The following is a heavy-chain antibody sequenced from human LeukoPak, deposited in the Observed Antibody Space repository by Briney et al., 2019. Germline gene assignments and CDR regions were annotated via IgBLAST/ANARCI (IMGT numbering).Heavy chain of an antibody. D-gene: IGHD2-2*01. Sequence: SETLSLTCTISGGSISSYYWSWIRQPPGKGLEWIGYIYYSGNTNYNPSFKSRVTISVDTSKNQFSLKLSSVTAADTAVYYCARATADCSSTSCYLNWFDPWGQGTLVTVSS. V-gene: IGHV4-59*01. J-gene: IGHJ5*02. CDR2: IYYSGNT. CDR1: GGSISSYY. CDR3: ARATADCSSTSCYLNWFDP.